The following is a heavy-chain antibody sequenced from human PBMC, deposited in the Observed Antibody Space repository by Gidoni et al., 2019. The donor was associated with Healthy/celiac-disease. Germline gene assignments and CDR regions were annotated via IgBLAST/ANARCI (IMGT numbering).Heavy chain of an antibody. J-gene: IGHJ4*02. CDR1: GFTFSSYG. D-gene: IGHD3-9*01. CDR3: ARDLYGYYDILTGYSPFDY. CDR2: IWYDGSNK. Sequence: QVQLVESGGGVVQPGRSLSLSCAASGFTFSSYGMHWVRQAPGKGLEWVAVIWYDGSNKYYADSVKGRFTISRDNSKNTLYLQMNSLRAEDTAVYYCARDLYGYYDILTGYSPFDYWGQGTLVTVSS. V-gene: IGHV3-33*01.